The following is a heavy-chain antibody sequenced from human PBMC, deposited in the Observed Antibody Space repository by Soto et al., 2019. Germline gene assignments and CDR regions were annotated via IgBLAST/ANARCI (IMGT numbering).Heavy chain of an antibody. J-gene: IGHJ6*02. CDR3: AREAYCGGDCSHLDYYYYGMDV. D-gene: IGHD2-21*02. CDR1: GGSISSGGYY. V-gene: IGHV4-31*03. CDR2: IYYSGST. Sequence: SETLSLTCTVSGGSISSGGYYWSWIRQHPGKGLEWIGYIYYSGSTYYNPSLKSRVTISVDTSKNQFSLKLSSVTAADTAVYYCAREAYCGGDCSHLDYYYYGMDVWGQGTTVTVSS.